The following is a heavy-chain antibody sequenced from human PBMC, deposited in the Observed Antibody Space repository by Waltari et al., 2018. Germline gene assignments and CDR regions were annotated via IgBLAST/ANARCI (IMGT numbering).Heavy chain of an antibody. D-gene: IGHD2-2*01. J-gene: IGHJ4*02. CDR2: INAGNGNT. CDR3: ARGAGNVVPAAIFGVDY. Sequence: QVQLVQSGAEVKKPGASVKVSCKASGYTFTSYAMHWVRQAPGQRLEWMGWINAGNGNTKYSQKCQGRVTITRDTSASTAYMELSSLRSEDTAVYYCARGAGNVVPAAIFGVDYWAREPWSPSPQ. CDR1: GYTFTSYA. V-gene: IGHV1-3*01.